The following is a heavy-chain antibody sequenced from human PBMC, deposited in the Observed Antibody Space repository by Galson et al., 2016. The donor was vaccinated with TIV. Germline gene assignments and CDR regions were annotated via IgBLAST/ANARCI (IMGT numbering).Heavy chain of an antibody. CDR2: ISGYNDNT. D-gene: IGHD4-23*01. Sequence: SVKVSCKASGYSFINYYITWVRQAPGQGLEWMGWISGYNDNTNYTLKFQGRLTMTTDTYTSTSYMELRSLRSDDTAVYYCARVVGTVITQKPFGFWGQGTPVIVSS. CDR1: GYSFINYY. J-gene: IGHJ4*02. CDR3: ARVVGTVITQKPFGF. V-gene: IGHV1-18*01.